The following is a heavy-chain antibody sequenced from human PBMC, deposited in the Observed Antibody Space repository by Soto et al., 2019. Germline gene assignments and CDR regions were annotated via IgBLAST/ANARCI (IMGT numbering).Heavy chain of an antibody. Sequence: EVQLLESGGGLVQPGGSLRLYCAASGFTFSSYAMSWVRQAPGKGLEWVSAISGSGGSTYYADSVKGRFTISRDNSKNTLYLQMNSLRAEDTAVYYCAKDSHYGSGAFDYWGQGTLVTVSS. CDR2: ISGSGGST. V-gene: IGHV3-23*01. CDR1: GFTFSSYA. J-gene: IGHJ4*02. D-gene: IGHD3-10*01. CDR3: AKDSHYGSGAFDY.